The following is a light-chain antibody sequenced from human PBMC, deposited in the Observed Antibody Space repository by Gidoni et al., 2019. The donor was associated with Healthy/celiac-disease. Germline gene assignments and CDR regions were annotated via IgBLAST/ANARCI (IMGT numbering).Light chain of an antibody. J-gene: IGLJ2*01. V-gene: IGLV3-1*01. CDR3: QAWDSSFS. Sequence: SYQLTQPPSASVSPGQTASITCSGDKLGDKYACWYQQKPGQSPVLVIYQDSKRPSGIPERFSGSNSGNTATLTISGTQAMDEADYYCQAWDSSFSFGGGTKLTVL. CDR2: QDS. CDR1: KLGDKY.